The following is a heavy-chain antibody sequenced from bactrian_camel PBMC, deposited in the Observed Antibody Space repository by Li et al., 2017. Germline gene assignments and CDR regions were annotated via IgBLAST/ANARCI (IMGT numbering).Heavy chain of an antibody. CDR3: AADSPTARADVRTLYAMY. V-gene: IGHV3S53*01. CDR1: DDGYSSAC. J-gene: IGHJ4*01. D-gene: IGHD3*01. CDR2: IDSDGRT. Sequence: HVQLVESGGGTVPAGGSPKLSCTASDDGYSSACMGWFRQAPGKEREAVASIDSDGRTSVADSVKGRFTISKANAKDTLYLQMDNLKPEDTAVYYCAADSPTARADVRTLYAMYLGQGTQVTVS.